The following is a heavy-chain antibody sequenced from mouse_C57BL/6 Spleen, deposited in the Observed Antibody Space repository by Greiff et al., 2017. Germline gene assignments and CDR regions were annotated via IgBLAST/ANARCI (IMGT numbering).Heavy chain of an antibody. J-gene: IGHJ2*01. V-gene: IGHV1-69*01. CDR2: IDPSDSYT. D-gene: IGHD2-4*01. CDR3: ARVYYDYVFDY. Sequence: QVQLQQPGAELVMPGASVKLSCKASGYTFTSYWMHWVKQRPGQGLEWIGEIDPSDSYTNYNQKFKGKSTLTVDKSSSTAYMQLSSLTSEDSAVYYCARVYYDYVFDYWGQGTTLTVSA. CDR1: GYTFTSYW.